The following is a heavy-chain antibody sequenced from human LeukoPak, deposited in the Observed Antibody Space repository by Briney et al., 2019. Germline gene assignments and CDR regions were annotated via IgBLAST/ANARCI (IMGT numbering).Heavy chain of an antibody. V-gene: IGHV4-39*07. CDR1: GGSISSSSYY. CDR3: ARDLMYKGSAGSFDY. CDR2: IYYSGST. Sequence: ASETLSLTCTVSGGSISSSSYYWGWIRQPPGKGLEWIGSIYYSGSTYYNPSLKSRVTISMDKSKNHIFLNLTSVTAADTAVYYCARDLMYKGSAGSFDYWGQGSLVTASS. J-gene: IGHJ4*02. D-gene: IGHD6-13*01.